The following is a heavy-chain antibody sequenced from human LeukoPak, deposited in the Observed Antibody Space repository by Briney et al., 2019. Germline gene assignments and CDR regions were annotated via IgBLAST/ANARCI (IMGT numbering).Heavy chain of an antibody. V-gene: IGHV1-46*01. CDR2: INPSGGSA. Sequence: ASVKVSCKASGYTFINYYMHWVRLAPGQGLEWMGIINPSGGSAYYAQKFQGRVTMTSDVSTSTFHMELSSLRSEDTAVYYCARPVDTASLVNWGQGTLVTVSS. J-gene: IGHJ4*02. D-gene: IGHD5-18*01. CDR1: GYTFINYY. CDR3: ARPVDTASLVN.